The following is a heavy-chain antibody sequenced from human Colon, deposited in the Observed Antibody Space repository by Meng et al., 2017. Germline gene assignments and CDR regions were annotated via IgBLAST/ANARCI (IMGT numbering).Heavy chain of an antibody. CDR2: INTDNGDT. V-gene: IGHV1-3*04. Sequence: QVPLVTSGPEVKKPGASVKISCKASGYAFSTHSRHWVRQAPGQRLEWMGWINTDNGDTRYSQDFQGRVTITRNTSASTTDVELSSLRSEDTALYYCARDRYYGSGAYNYFDYWGQGTLVTVSS. D-gene: IGHD3-10*01. J-gene: IGHJ4*02. CDR1: GYAFSTHS. CDR3: ARDRYYGSGAYNYFDY.